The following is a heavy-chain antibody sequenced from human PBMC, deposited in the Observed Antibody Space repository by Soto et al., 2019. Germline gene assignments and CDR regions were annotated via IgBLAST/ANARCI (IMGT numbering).Heavy chain of an antibody. CDR2: ISGSGGSA. V-gene: IGHV3-23*01. J-gene: IGHJ6*02. CDR3: AKAQQIAAADYYYYGMDV. CDR1: GFTFSSYA. Sequence: PGGSLRLSCAASGFTFSSYAMSWGRQAPGKGLEWVSAISGSGGSAYYADSVKGRFTISRDNSKNTLYLQMNSLRAEDTAVYYCAKAQQIAAADYYYYGMDVWGQGTTVTVSS. D-gene: IGHD6-13*01.